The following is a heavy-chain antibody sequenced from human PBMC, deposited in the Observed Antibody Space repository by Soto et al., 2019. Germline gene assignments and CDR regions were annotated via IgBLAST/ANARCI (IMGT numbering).Heavy chain of an antibody. Sequence: QVQLVQSGAEMKTPGSSVKVSCQSSGGTFNTYAMNWVRQAPGQGPEGMGDISPTFGAANYAPKFQGRVTITADESTGTSYMQLGSLTSEDTALYFCAREVQVHTPAFVYWGQGTLVTVSS. CDR2: ISPTFGAA. J-gene: IGHJ4*02. V-gene: IGHV1-69*19. CDR3: AREVQVHTPAFVY. CDR1: GGTFNTYA. D-gene: IGHD3-10*01.